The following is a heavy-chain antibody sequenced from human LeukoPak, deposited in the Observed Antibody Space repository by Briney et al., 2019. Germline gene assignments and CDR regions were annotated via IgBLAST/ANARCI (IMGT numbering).Heavy chain of an antibody. Sequence: MTSETLSLTCTVSSGSISSYYWSWIRQPPGKGLEWIGYIYYDGSTNYNPSLKSRVTISIDTSKNQFSLKLTSVTAADTAVYYCARRRQLDYYYYGMDVWGQGTTVTVSS. V-gene: IGHV4-59*08. D-gene: IGHD6-13*01. CDR3: ARRRQLDYYYYGMDV. CDR2: IYYDGST. J-gene: IGHJ6*02. CDR1: SGSISSYY.